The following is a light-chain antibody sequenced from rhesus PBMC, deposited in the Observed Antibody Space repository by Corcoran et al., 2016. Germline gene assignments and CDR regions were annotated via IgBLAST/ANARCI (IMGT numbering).Light chain of an antibody. CDR1: QSISSW. CDR2: KAS. CDR3: QHYYSNSLT. J-gene: IGKJ4*01. V-gene: IGKV1-22*01. Sequence: DIQMTQSPSSLSASVGDTVTITCRASQSISSWLDWYQQKPGKAPKLLIYKASSLQSGVPSRFSGRGSGKDFTLTISSLQPEDFATYYCQHYYSNSLTFGGGTKVEIK.